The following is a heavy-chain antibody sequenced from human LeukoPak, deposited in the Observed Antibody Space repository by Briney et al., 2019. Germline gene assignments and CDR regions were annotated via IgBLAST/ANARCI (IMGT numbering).Heavy chain of an antibody. CDR1: GYTFTGYY. D-gene: IGHD2-2*01. Sequence: GASVKVSCKASGYTFTGYYMHWVRQAPGQGLEWMGGIIPIFGTANYAQKFQGRVTITADESTSTAYMELSSLRSEDTAVYYCARGDIAVVPAQGLYYYYYMDVWGKGTTVTVSS. CDR2: IIPIFGTA. J-gene: IGHJ6*03. CDR3: ARGDIAVVPAQGLYYYYYMDV. V-gene: IGHV1-69*13.